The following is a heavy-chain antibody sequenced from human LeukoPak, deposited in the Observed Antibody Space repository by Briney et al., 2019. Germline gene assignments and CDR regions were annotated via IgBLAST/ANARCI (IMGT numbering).Heavy chain of an antibody. V-gene: IGHV1-69-2*01. CDR3: ARLLPGGGKAFDI. Sequence: ASVKISCKVSGYTFTDYYMHWVQQAPGKGLEWMGLVDPEDGETIYAEKFQGRVTITADTSTDTAYMELSSLRSEDTAVYYCARLLPGGGKAFDIWGQGTMVTVSS. J-gene: IGHJ3*02. CDR1: GYTFTDYY. D-gene: IGHD4-23*01. CDR2: VDPEDGET.